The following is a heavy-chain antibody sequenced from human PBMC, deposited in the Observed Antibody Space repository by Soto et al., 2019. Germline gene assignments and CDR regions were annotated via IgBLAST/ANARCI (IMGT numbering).Heavy chain of an antibody. J-gene: IGHJ6*03. Sequence: GGSLRLSCAASGFTVSSNYMSWVRQAPGKGLEWVSVIYSGGSTYYADSVKGRFTISRNNSKNTLYLQMNSLRAEDTAVYYCARDSIAAAGPYYYMDVWGKGTTVTVSS. D-gene: IGHD6-13*01. CDR1: GFTVSSNY. CDR3: ARDSIAAAGPYYYMDV. CDR2: IYSGGST. V-gene: IGHV3-53*04.